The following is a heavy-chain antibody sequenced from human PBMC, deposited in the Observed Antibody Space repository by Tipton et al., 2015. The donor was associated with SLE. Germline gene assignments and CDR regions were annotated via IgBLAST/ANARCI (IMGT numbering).Heavy chain of an antibody. V-gene: IGHV3-72*01. Sequence: GSLRLSCAASGFTFSDHYMDWVRQAPGKGLEWVGRTRNKANSYTTEYAASVKGRFTISRDDSKNSLYLQMNSLKTEDTAVYYCARSGSYPFYYYYMGVWGKGTTVTVSS. CDR1: GFTFSDHY. J-gene: IGHJ6*03. D-gene: IGHD1-26*01. CDR3: ARSGSYPFYYYYMGV. CDR2: TRNKANSYTT.